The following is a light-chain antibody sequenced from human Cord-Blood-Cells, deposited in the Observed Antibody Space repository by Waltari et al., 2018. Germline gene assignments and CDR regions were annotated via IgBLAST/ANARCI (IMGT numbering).Light chain of an antibody. CDR2: DVS. J-gene: IGLJ2*01. CDR1: SSDLGGYNY. V-gene: IGLV2-11*01. Sequence: QSALTQPRSVSGSPGQSVTISCTGTSSDLGGYNYGSWYQQHPGKAPKLMIYDVSKRPSGVPDRFSGSKSGNTASMTISGLQAEDEADYYCCSYAGSYTVVFGGGTKLTVL. CDR3: CSYAGSYTVV.